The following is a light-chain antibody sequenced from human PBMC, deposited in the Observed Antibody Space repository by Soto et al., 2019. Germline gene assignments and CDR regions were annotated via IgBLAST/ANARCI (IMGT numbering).Light chain of an antibody. CDR1: QSVSSN. V-gene: IGKV3-15*01. CDR2: GAS. CDR3: QQYNNWPLA. Sequence: IVMTQSPATLSVSPGERAPLSARASQSVSSNLAWYEQKPGQAPRLISYGASTRATGIPARFSGSGSGTEFTLTISSLQSEDFAVYYCQQYNNWPLAFGGGTKVDIK. J-gene: IGKJ4*01.